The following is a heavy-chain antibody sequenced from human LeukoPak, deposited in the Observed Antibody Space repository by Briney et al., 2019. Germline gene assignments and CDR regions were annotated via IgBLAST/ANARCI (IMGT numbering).Heavy chain of an antibody. Sequence: ASVKVSCKASGYTFTSYAISWVRQAPGQGLEWMGWISAYNGNTNYAQKLRDRVTMTTDTSTSTAYMELRSLRSDDTAVYYCASALSGSYFDYFDYWGQGTLVHVSS. CDR2: ISAYNGNT. CDR1: GYTFTSYA. D-gene: IGHD1-26*01. CDR3: ASALSGSYFDYFDY. J-gene: IGHJ4*02. V-gene: IGHV1-18*01.